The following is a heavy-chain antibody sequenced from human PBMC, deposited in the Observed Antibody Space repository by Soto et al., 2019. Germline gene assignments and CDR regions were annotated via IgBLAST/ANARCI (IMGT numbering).Heavy chain of an antibody. J-gene: IGHJ4*02. Sequence: SETLALICAICGVSFSGYYWSWIRQPPGKGLEWIGEINHSGSTNYNPSLKSRVTISVDTSKNQFSLKLSSVTAADTAVSYCARGGQQLVPVDYWGQGTLVTVSS. CDR1: GVSFSGYY. V-gene: IGHV4-34*01. D-gene: IGHD6-13*01. CDR3: ARGGQQLVPVDY. CDR2: INHSGST.